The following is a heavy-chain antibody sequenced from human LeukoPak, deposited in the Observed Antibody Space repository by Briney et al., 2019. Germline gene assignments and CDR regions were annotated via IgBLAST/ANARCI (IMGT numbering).Heavy chain of an antibody. CDR3: AKEEYSTRYYYYGMDV. D-gene: IGHD2-2*01. CDR2: ISSSSSYI. J-gene: IGHJ6*02. V-gene: IGHV3-21*04. CDR1: GFTFSTYS. Sequence: GGSLRLSCAASGFTFSTYSMNWVRQAPGKGLEWVSSISSSSSYIYYADSVKGRFTISRDNAKNPLYLQMSSLRAEDTAIYYCAKEEYSTRYYYYGMDVWGQGTTVTVSS.